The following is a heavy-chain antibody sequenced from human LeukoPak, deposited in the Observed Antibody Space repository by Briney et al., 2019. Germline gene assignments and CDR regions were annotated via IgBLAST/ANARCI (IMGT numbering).Heavy chain of an antibody. CDR2: ISWNSGSI. CDR3: AKCAWLVYYFDD. Sequence: GGSLRLSCAASGFTFDDYAMHWVRQAPGKGLEWVSGISWNSGSIGYADSVKGRFTISRDNAKNSLYLQMNSLRAEDTAVYNCAKCAWLVYYFDDWGQGTLVTVSS. CDR1: GFTFDDYA. V-gene: IGHV3-9*01. D-gene: IGHD6-19*01. J-gene: IGHJ4*02.